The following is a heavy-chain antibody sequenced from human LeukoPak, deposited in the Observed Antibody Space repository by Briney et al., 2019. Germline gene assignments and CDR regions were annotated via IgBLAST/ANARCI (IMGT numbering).Heavy chain of an antibody. CDR2: IYNSRDT. Sequence: PSETLSLTCTVSGGSISSYYWSWVRQPPGKGLEWLGYIYNSRDTHYNPSLKSRVTFSVDTSRNQFSLKLSSVTAADTAVYYCARKGPIAATGPDYWGQGTLVTVSS. D-gene: IGHD6-13*01. CDR3: ARKGPIAATGPDY. J-gene: IGHJ4*02. V-gene: IGHV4-59*01. CDR1: GGSISSYY.